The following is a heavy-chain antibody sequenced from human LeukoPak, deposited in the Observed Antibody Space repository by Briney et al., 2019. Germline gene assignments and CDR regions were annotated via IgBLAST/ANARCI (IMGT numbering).Heavy chain of an antibody. CDR1: GYTFTNYY. Sequence: GASVKVSCKASGYTFTNYYMHWVRQAPGQGLEWMGIINPSGGSTSYAQKFQGRVTMTRDTSTSTVYMELSSLRSEDTAVYFCARVDAERSGVKYFDYWGQGTLVTVSS. V-gene: IGHV1-46*01. CDR2: INPSGGST. J-gene: IGHJ4*02. CDR3: ARVDAERSGVKYFDY. D-gene: IGHD3-10*01.